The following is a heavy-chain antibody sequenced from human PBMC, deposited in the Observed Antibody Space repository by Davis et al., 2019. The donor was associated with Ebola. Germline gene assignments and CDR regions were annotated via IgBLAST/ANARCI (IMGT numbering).Heavy chain of an antibody. CDR3: AGYGDYFLG. J-gene: IGHJ4*02. Sequence: GSLRLSCTVSGGSISSYYWSWIRQPPGKGLEWIGYIYYSGSTNYNPSLKSRVTISVDRSKNQFSLKLISVTAADTAVYYCAGYGDYFLGWGQGTLVTVSS. V-gene: IGHV4-59*12. D-gene: IGHD4-17*01. CDR1: GGSISSYY. CDR2: IYYSGST.